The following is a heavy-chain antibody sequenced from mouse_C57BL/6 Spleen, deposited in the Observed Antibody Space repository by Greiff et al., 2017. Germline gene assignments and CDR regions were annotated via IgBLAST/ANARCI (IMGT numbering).Heavy chain of an antibody. Sequence: QVQLQQSGAELVKPGASVKISCKASGYAFSSYWMNWVKQRPGKGLEWIGQIYPGDGDTNYNGKFKGKATLTADKSSSTAYMQLSSLTSEDSAVYFCARSGSYYAKDYGGQGTSVTVSS. J-gene: IGHJ4*01. V-gene: IGHV1-80*01. CDR2: IYPGDGDT. CDR3: ARSGSYYAKDY. CDR1: GYAFSSYW. D-gene: IGHD3-2*02.